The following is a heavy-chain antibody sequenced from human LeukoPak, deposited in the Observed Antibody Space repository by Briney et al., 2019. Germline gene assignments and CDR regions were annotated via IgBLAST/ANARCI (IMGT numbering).Heavy chain of an antibody. J-gene: IGHJ4*02. CDR1: GFTFSSYA. D-gene: IGHD1-20*01. CDR3: APLTGGYYFDY. Sequence: GGSLRLSCAASGFTFSSYAMSWVRQAPGKGLGWVSAISGSGGSTYYADSVKGRFTISRDNSKNTLYLQMNSLRAEDTAVYYCAPLTGGYYFDYWGQGTLVTVSS. V-gene: IGHV3-23*01. CDR2: ISGSGGST.